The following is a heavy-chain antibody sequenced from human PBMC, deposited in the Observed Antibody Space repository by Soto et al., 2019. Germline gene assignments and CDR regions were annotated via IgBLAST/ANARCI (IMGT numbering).Heavy chain of an antibody. CDR3: AKEGTYYDFWSGYLGYYFDY. CDR1: GFTFSSYA. CDR2: ISGSGGST. Sequence: EVQLLESGGGLVQPGGSLRLSCAASGFTFSSYAMSWVRQAPGKGLEWVSAISGSGGSTYYADSVKGRFTISRDNSKNTLYLQMNSLRGEDTAVYYCAKEGTYYDFWSGYLGYYFDYWGQGTLVTVSS. D-gene: IGHD3-3*01. J-gene: IGHJ4*02. V-gene: IGHV3-23*01.